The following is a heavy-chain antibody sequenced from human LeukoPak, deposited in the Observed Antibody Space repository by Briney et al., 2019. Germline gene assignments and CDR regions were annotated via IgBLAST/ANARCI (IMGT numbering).Heavy chain of an antibody. CDR1: GFTFSSYA. V-gene: IGHV3-23*01. CDR2: ISGSGGST. Sequence: GGSLRLSCAASGFTFSSYAMSWVRQAPGKGLEWVSAISGSGGSTYYADSVKGRFTISRDNSKNTLYLQMNSLRAEDTAVYYCAKDQVRAVTTWGAFDIWGQGTMVTVSS. D-gene: IGHD4-17*01. CDR3: AKDQVRAVTTWGAFDI. J-gene: IGHJ3*02.